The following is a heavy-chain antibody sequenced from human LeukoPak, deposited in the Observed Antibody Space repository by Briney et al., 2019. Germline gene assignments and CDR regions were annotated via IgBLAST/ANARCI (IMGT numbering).Heavy chain of an antibody. Sequence: KTSETLSLTCTVSGYSISSGYYWGWIRRPPGKGLEWIGYIYHSGSTYYNPSLKSRVTISVDRSKNQFSLKLSSVTAADTAVYYCARADSNPEYWGQGTLVTVSS. V-gene: IGHV4-38-2*02. J-gene: IGHJ4*02. CDR2: IYHSGST. D-gene: IGHD4-11*01. CDR1: GYSISSGYY. CDR3: ARADSNPEY.